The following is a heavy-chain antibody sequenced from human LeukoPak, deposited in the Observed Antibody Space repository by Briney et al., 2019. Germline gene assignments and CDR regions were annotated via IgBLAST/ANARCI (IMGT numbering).Heavy chain of an antibody. J-gene: IGHJ4*02. V-gene: IGHV3-11*01. CDR2: ISSSGSTI. D-gene: IGHD3-22*01. CDR1: GFTFSDYY. Sequence: GGSLRLSCAASGFTFSDYYMSWIRQAPGKGLEWVSYISSSGSTIYYADSVKGRFTISRDNAKDSLYLQMNSLRAEDTAVYYCASLYYYDSSGYSDYWGQGTLVTVSS. CDR3: ASLYYYDSSGYSDY.